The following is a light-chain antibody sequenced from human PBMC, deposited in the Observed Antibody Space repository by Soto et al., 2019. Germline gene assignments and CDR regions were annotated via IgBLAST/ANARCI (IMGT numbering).Light chain of an antibody. V-gene: IGKV4-1*01. J-gene: IGKJ1*01. CDR1: QSGFISTASKNY. Sequence: GIPLSPYSRTSSLLLRANTNCKRHQSGFISTASKNYLAWYQQKPGQPPKLLIYWASTRESGVPDRFSGSGSGTDFTLTISSLQAEDVAVYYCQQYCSAPWTFGQGTKVDNK. CDR2: WAS. CDR3: QQYCSAPWT.